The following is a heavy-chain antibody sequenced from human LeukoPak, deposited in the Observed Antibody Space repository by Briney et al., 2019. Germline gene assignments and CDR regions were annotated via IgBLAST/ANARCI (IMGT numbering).Heavy chain of an antibody. J-gene: IGHJ6*04. CDR2: ITSSGGTI. Sequence: GGSLRLSCAASGFTFSDYYMSWIRQAPGKGLEWVSYITSSGGTIYYADSVRGRFTISRDNAKNSLYLQMNSLRAEDTAVYYCAELGITMIGGVWGKGTTVTISS. CDR3: AELGITMIGGV. D-gene: IGHD3-10*02. V-gene: IGHV3-11*04. CDR1: GFTFSDYY.